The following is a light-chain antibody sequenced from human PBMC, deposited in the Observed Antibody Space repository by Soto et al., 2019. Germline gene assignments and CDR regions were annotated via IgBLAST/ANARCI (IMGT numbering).Light chain of an antibody. CDR2: GAS. CDR1: QSVSSSY. CDR3: QQYGSSPLT. Sequence: EVVLTQSPGTLSLSPGERATLSCRASQSVSSSYLAWYQQKPGQAPRLLIYGASSRATGIPDRFSGSGSGTDFTLTISRPEPEDFAVYYCQQYGSSPLTFGGGTKVEI. V-gene: IGKV3-20*01. J-gene: IGKJ4*01.